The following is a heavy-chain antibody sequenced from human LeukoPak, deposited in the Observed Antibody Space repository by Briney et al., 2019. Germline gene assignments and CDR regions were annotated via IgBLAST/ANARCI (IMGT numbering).Heavy chain of an antibody. J-gene: IGHJ5*02. Sequence: GESLKISCKGSGYSFPNYWIGWVRQMPGKGLEWMGIIYPGDSHNRYSPSFQDQVTISVDKSISTAYLQWSSLKASDTAMYYCARGPYAYTSSATLGSYNWFDPWGQGGLVTVSS. CDR3: ARGPYAYTSSATLGSYNWFDP. V-gene: IGHV5-51*01. CDR1: GYSFPNYW. CDR2: IYPGDSHN. D-gene: IGHD2-2*02.